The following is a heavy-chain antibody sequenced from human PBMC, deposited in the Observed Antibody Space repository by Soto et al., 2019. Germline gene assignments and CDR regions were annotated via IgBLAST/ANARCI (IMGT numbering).Heavy chain of an antibody. V-gene: IGHV3-30*03. CDR3: ATLDIVVVVEGAFDI. CDR2: ISYDGSNK. D-gene: IGHD2-15*01. CDR1: GFTFSSYG. Sequence: QVQLVESGGGVVQPGRSLRLSCAASGFTFSSYGMHWVHQAPGKGLEWVAVISYDGSNKYYADSVKGRFTISRDNSKNTLYLQMNSLRAEDTAVYYCATLDIVVVVEGAFDIWGQGTMVTVSS. J-gene: IGHJ3*02.